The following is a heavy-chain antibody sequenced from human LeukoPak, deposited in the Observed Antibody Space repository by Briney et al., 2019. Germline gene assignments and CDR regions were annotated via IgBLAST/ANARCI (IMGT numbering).Heavy chain of an antibody. J-gene: IGHJ4*02. CDR3: ARDRTLGYCSGGSCYNDFDY. CDR1: GFTFSSYW. Sequence: GGSLRLSCAASGFTFSSYWMSWVRQAPGKGLEWVANIKQDGSEKYYVDSVKGRFTISRDNAKNSLYLQMNSLRAEDTALYYCARDRTLGYCSGGSCYNDFDYWGQGTLVTVSS. D-gene: IGHD2-15*01. V-gene: IGHV3-7*05. CDR2: IKQDGSEK.